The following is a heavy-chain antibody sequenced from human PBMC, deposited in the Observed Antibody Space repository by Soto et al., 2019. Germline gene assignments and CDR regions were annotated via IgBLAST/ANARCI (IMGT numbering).Heavy chain of an antibody. V-gene: IGHV4-61*01. CDR2: IYHTGST. CDR3: AGDRVAAQYYYGGLDV. J-gene: IGHJ6*02. Sequence: QVQLQESGPGLVKPSETLSLTCTVSGGSVSVSHYYWTWIRQTPGKGLEWIGYIYHTGSTNYNPSLKSRVTMSLDTSKSQFSLTLNSVTAADTAVYYCAGDRVAAQYYYGGLDVWGQGTSVTVSS. D-gene: IGHD6-6*01. CDR1: GGSVSVSHYY.